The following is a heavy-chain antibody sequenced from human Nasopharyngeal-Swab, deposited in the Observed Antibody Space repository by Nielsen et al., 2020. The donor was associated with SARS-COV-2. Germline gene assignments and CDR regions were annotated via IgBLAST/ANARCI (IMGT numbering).Heavy chain of an antibody. CDR3: AKGRRLYCSSTSCSKKFDS. CDR2: ISGSGGTT. Sequence: GESLKISCAASGFTFSTHAMSWVRQAPGKGLEWVSAISGSGGTTYYADSVKGRFTISRDNSKNTLYLQMNSLRAEDTAVYYCAKGRRLYCSSTSCSKKFDSWGQGTLVTVSS. V-gene: IGHV3-23*01. CDR1: GFTFSTHA. D-gene: IGHD2-2*01. J-gene: IGHJ4*02.